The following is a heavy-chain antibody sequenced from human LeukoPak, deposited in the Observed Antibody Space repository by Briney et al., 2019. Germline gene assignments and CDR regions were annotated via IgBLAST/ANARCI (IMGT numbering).Heavy chain of an antibody. Sequence: AGGSLRLSCAASGFTFSSYGMHWVPQAPGQGLEWIGEISLAGQTNYNLSLNGRVTMSLDKSSNQLSLHLTSVTAADTATYFCSRESGPFCPFGYWGQGTLVIVSS. CDR2: ISLAGQT. V-gene: IGHV4-4*01. D-gene: IGHD1-26*01. J-gene: IGHJ4*02. CDR1: GFTFSSYG. CDR3: SRESGPFCPFGY.